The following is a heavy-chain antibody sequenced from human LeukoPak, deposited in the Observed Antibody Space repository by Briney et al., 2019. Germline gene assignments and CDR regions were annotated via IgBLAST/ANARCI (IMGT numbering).Heavy chain of an antibody. J-gene: IGHJ4*02. CDR3: ARGGSGYINPRYCSSTSCYGDLDY. V-gene: IGHV4-4*02. CDR2: VYHSGST. Sequence: PSETLSLTCAVSGGSISSSYWWSWVRQPPGKGLEWIGEVYHSGSTNYNPSLKSRVTISVDTSKNQFSLKLSSVTAADTAVYYCARGGSGYINPRYCSSTSCYGDLDYWGQGTLVTVSS. CDR1: GGSISSSYW. D-gene: IGHD2-2*01.